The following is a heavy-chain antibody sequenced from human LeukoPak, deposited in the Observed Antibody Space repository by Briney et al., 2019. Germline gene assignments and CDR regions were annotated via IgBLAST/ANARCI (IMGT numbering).Heavy chain of an antibody. Sequence: SVTVSCKASGGTFSSYAISWVRQAPGLGLEWMGGIIPIFGTANYAQKFQGRVTITTDESTSTAYMELSSLRSEDTAVYHCASSTEEYYYDSSGYYGSWGQGTLVTVSS. J-gene: IGHJ5*02. CDR1: GGTFSSYA. CDR3: ASSTEEYYYDSSGYYGS. CDR2: IIPIFGTA. D-gene: IGHD3-22*01. V-gene: IGHV1-69*05.